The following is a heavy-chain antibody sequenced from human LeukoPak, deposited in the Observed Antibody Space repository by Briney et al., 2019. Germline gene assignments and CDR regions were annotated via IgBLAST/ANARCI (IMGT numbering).Heavy chain of an antibody. D-gene: IGHD1-14*01. J-gene: IGHJ5*02. CDR1: GASINSDNYY. CDR2: IYTTGST. V-gene: IGHV4-61*02. CDR3: ANGTNWFDP. Sequence: SETLSLTCTVSGASINSDNYYWSWIRQPAGKGLEWIGRIYTTGSTNYNPSLNSRVSISVDTSKNQFSLKLSSVTAAGTAVYYCANGTNWFDPWGQGTLVTVSS.